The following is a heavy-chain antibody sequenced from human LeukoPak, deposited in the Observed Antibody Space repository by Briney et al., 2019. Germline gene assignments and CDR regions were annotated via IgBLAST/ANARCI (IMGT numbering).Heavy chain of an antibody. D-gene: IGHD3-10*01. J-gene: IGHJ4*02. CDR2: LSGSGGRT. CDR3: AKFRTDYWGSGSYVGGFDH. V-gene: IGHV3-23*01. CDR1: GFSFSSFA. Sequence: GGSLRLSCAASGFSFSSFAMSWVRQVPGKGLEWVSGLSGSGGRTDYADSVKGRFTISRDNSKNTLYLQMNSLRAEDTAVYYCAKFRTDYWGSGSYVGGFDHWGQGALVTVSS.